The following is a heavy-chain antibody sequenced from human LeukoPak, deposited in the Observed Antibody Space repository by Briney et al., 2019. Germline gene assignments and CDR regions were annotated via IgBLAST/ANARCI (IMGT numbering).Heavy chain of an antibody. CDR1: GGSITSSSYY. CDR3: ARGWRSYSGTWHLKNWYFDL. D-gene: IGHD6-13*01. J-gene: IGHJ2*01. CDR2: IYYSGST. V-gene: IGHV4-39*01. Sequence: PSETLSLTCTVSGGSITSSSYYWGWIRQPPGKGLEWIGSIYYSGSTYYNPSLKSRVTISVDTSKNQFSLKLSSVTAADTAVYYCARGWRSYSGTWHLKNWYFDLWGRGTLVIVSS.